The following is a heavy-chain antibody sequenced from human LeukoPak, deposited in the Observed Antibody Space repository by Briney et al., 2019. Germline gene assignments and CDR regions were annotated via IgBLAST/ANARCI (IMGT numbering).Heavy chain of an antibody. Sequence: ASVKVSCKASGYSFSHYGVQWVRQAPGQTLEWMGWINAGTGDGKYSQKFQGRLTMTSDTSASTLYMELNSLRSEDTAVYYCARSDDIGDAFDIWGQGTMVTVSS. J-gene: IGHJ3*02. CDR3: ARSDDIGDAFDI. CDR1: GYSFSHYG. D-gene: IGHD2-15*01. CDR2: INAGTGDG. V-gene: IGHV1-3*01.